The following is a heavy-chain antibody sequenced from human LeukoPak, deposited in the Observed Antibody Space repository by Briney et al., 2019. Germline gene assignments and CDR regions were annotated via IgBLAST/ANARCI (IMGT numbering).Heavy chain of an antibody. CDR2: IYYSGST. CDR1: GGSISSYY. V-gene: IGHV4-59*01. D-gene: IGHD3-22*01. CDR3: ARDPGYYYDSSGYYTNWFDP. Sequence: PSETLSLTCTVSGGSISSYYWSWIRQPSGKGLEWIGYIYYSGSTNYNPSLKSRVTISVDTSKNQFSLKLSSVTAADTAVYYCARDPGYYYDSSGYYTNWFDPWGQGTLVTVSS. J-gene: IGHJ5*02.